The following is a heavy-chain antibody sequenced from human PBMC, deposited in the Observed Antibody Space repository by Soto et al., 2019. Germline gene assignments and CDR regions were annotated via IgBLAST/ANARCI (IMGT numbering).Heavy chain of an antibody. Sequence: QLQLQESGPGLVKPSETLSVTCSVSGDSIGTINYYWGWLRQPPGKGAEGIGSIYYSGSTHYNPSLRGRATISVDTSKNQFSLRLSSVTAADTAVYYCARHPGYTVPTVYATHYFDDWGQGVLVTVSS. D-gene: IGHD2-8*01. V-gene: IGHV4-39*01. CDR1: GDSIGTINYY. CDR2: IYYSGST. J-gene: IGHJ4*02. CDR3: ARHPGYTVPTVYATHYFDD.